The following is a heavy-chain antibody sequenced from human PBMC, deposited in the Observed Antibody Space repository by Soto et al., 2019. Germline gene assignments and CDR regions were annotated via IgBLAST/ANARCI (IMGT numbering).Heavy chain of an antibody. Sequence: PSETLSLTCTVSGGSTTSYYWSWIRQPPGKGLEWIGYIYYSGSTNCNPSLKSRVTISVDTSQNQFSLKLSYVTAADTAVYYCARGQSGYSYGYYFDYWGQGTLVTVSS. V-gene: IGHV4-59*01. D-gene: IGHD5-18*01. J-gene: IGHJ4*02. CDR3: ARGQSGYSYGYYFDY. CDR2: IYYSGST. CDR1: GGSTTSYY.